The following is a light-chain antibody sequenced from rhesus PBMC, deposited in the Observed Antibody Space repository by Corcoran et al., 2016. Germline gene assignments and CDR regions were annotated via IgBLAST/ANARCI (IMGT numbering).Light chain of an antibody. Sequence: QAALTQPRSVSGSPGQSVTISCPGTSSDIGGYTYVSWYQQHPGTAPKLLIYEGTERPSGVSDRFSGSKSGNTASLTIAGLQAEDEADYYCSSYAGSNTYVFGSGTKLTVL. CDR2: EGT. J-gene: IGLJ6*01. V-gene: IGLV2-32*02. CDR1: SSDIGGYTY. CDR3: SSYAGSNTYV.